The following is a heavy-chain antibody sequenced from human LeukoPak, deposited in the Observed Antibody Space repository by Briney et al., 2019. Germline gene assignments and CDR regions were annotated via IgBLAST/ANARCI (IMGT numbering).Heavy chain of an antibody. CDR1: GFTFNNYA. Sequence: GGSLRLSCAASGFTFNNYAMYWVRQAPGKGLEWVANIKPDGSEKYYVDSVKGRFTISRDNAKNSLYLQMNSLRAEDTAVYYCARDPRWLDYWGQGTLVTVSS. D-gene: IGHD4-23*01. CDR3: ARDPRWLDY. V-gene: IGHV3-7*01. CDR2: IKPDGSEK. J-gene: IGHJ4*02.